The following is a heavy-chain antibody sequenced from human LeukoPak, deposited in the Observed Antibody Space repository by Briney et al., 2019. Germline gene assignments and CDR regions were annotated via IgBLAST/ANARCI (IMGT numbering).Heavy chain of an antibody. CDR3: ARAERYSYGYIDY. CDR2: INHSGST. J-gene: IGHJ4*02. Sequence: PSETLSLTCAGYGGSFSGYYWSWIRQPPGKGLEWIGEINHSGSTNYNPSLKSRVTISVDTSKNQFSLKLSSVTAADTAVYYCARAERYSYGYIDYWGQGTLVTVSS. V-gene: IGHV4-34*01. CDR1: GGSFSGYY. D-gene: IGHD5-18*01.